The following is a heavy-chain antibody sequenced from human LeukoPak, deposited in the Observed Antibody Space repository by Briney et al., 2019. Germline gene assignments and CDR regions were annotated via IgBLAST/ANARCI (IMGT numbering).Heavy chain of an antibody. V-gene: IGHV1-46*01. Sequence: GASVTVSFRESGFAFTDHYIHWERQAPGQGLEWMAMINLSGGSTTYAQRFQGRVTMTRDTSTNTVFMEMNSLRSEDTAVYFCSTYRFDFWGQGALVTVSS. CDR2: INLSGGST. J-gene: IGHJ4*02. CDR1: GFAFTDHY. CDR3: STYRFDF.